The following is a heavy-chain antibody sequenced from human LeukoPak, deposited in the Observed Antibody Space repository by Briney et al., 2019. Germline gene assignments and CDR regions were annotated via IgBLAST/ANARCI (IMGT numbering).Heavy chain of an antibody. V-gene: IGHV3-30-3*01. CDR2: ISYDGSNK. D-gene: IGHD6-25*01. J-gene: IGHJ4*02. CDR1: GFTFSSYA. Sequence: PGRSLRLSCAASGFTFSSYAMHWVRQAPGKGLEWVAVISYDGSNKYYADSVKGRFTISRDNANNSLFLQMNSLRVEDTALYYCVRDAASPDFWGQGTLVTVSS. CDR3: VRDAASPDF.